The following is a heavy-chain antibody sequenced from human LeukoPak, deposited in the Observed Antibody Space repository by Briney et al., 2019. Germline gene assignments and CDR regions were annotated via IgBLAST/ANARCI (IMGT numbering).Heavy chain of an antibody. CDR1: GFTLSSYE. V-gene: IGHV3-48*03. CDR3: ARDEAGNWFDP. D-gene: IGHD6-19*01. J-gene: IGHJ5*02. Sequence: PGGSLRLSSAASGFTLSSYEMNWVRQAPGKGREWVSYISSSGSAIYYAESVKGRFTISRDNANNSLYLQMNSLRAEDTAVYYCARDEAGNWFDPWGQGTLVTVSS. CDR2: ISSSGSAI.